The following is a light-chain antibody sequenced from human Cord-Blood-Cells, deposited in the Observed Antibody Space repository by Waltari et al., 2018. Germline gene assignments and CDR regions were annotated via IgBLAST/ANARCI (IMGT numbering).Light chain of an antibody. Sequence: EIVMTQSPATLSVSPGERAPLSCRASQGVSSNLAWYQQKPGQAPRLLIYGASTRATGIPARFSGSGSGTEFTLTISSLQSEDFAVYYCQQYNNWPPKVSFGQGTKLEIK. CDR2: GAS. CDR1: QGVSSN. J-gene: IGKJ2*03. V-gene: IGKV3-15*01. CDR3: QQYNNWPPKVS.